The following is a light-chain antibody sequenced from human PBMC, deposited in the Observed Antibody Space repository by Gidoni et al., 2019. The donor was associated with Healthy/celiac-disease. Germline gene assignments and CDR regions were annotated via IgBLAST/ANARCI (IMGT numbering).Light chain of an antibody. J-gene: IGKJ1*01. V-gene: IGKV1-5*03. CDR3: QQYNRYSRT. CDR1: QSISNW. Sequence: DIQMTQSPSTLSASVGDRVTITCRASQSISNWLAWYQQKPGKAPKLLIYKASSLESGVPSRFSGSGAGTEFTLTISSLQPDDFATYYCQQYNRYSRTFXQXTKVEVK. CDR2: KAS.